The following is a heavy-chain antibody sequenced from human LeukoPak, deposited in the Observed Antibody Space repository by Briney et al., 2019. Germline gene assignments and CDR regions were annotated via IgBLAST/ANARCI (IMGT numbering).Heavy chain of an antibody. CDR1: GHTFTSYG. J-gene: IGHJ5*02. V-gene: IGHV1-18*01. CDR3: ARNQIDDFWSGYYFAKSNWFDP. CDR2: ISAYNGNT. D-gene: IGHD3-3*01. Sequence: AAVKVSCKASGHTFTSYGISWVRQAPGQGLEWMGWISAYNGNTNYAQKLQGRVTMTTDTSTSTAYMELRSLRSDDTAVCYCARNQIDDFWSGYYFAKSNWFDPWGQGTLVTVSS.